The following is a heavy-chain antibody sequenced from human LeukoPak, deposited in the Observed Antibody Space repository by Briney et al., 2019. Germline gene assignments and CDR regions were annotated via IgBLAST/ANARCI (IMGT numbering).Heavy chain of an antibody. CDR1: GFISSSYW. Sequence: PGGSLRLSCAASGFISSSYWMHWVRQPPGKGLVYIACINTDGFSTSYADSVKGRFTISRDNAKNTLYLQMNSLRAEDTAVYYCARSRTYGDYGRGLDYWGQGTLVTDSS. CDR3: ARSRTYGDYGRGLDY. V-gene: IGHV3-74*01. J-gene: IGHJ4*02. CDR2: INTDGFST. D-gene: IGHD4-17*01.